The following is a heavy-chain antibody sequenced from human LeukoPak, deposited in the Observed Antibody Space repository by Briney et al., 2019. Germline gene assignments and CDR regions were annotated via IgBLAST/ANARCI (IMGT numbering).Heavy chain of an antibody. V-gene: IGHV3-21*01. CDR2: ISSSSSYI. J-gene: IGHJ4*02. CDR1: GFTFSSYS. CDR3: ARDSDILTGYYPYYFDY. Sequence: PGGSLRLSCAASGFTFSSYSMNWVRQAPGKGLEWVSSISSSSSYIYYADSVKGRFTISRDNAKNSLYLQMNSLRAEDTAVYYCARDSDILTGYYPYYFDYWGQGTLVTVSS. D-gene: IGHD3-9*01.